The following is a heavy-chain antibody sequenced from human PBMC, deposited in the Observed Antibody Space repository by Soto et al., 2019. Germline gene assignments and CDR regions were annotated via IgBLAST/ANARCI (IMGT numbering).Heavy chain of an antibody. Sequence: VESLKISWKGSGYRFNSYWIGWVRQMPGKGLELIVMIYTGDSDTTYSPSFQGQVTMSADKSISTAYLEWNSLNASDTATYYCARQGSNGAYGYYAMHXWGQVTRVTAS. CDR2: IYTGDSDT. D-gene: IGHD3-16*01. J-gene: IGHJ6*02. CDR1: GYRFNSYW. CDR3: ARQGSNGAYGYYAMHX. V-gene: IGHV5-51*01.